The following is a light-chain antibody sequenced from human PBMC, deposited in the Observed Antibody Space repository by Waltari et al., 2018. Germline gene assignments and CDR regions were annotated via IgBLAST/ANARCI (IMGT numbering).Light chain of an antibody. Sequence: QSVLAQPPPVSGAPGQRVTISCSGISSNIRTGSDVHWYQHRPGTAPKLLIYGNSKRPSGVPDRFSGSKSGTSASLAISGLQAEDEADYYCQSYDSSLSGWVFGGGTKLTVL. J-gene: IGLJ3*02. CDR1: SSNIRTGSD. V-gene: IGLV1-40*01. CDR2: GNS. CDR3: QSYDSSLSGWV.